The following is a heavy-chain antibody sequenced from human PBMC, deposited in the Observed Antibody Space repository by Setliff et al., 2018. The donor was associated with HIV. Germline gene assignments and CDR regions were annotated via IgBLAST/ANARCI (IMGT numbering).Heavy chain of an antibody. J-gene: IGHJ4*02. Sequence: SETLSLTCTVSGGSISSYYWSWIRQPPGKGLEWIGNIYDSESTYYNPSLKSRVTISVDTSKSQFSLRLNSVTAADTAVYYCASDISPDDGYNRLHYFDYWGQGTLVTVSS. V-gene: IGHV4-4*08. CDR3: ASDISPDDGYNRLHYFDY. CDR2: IYDSEST. CDR1: GGSISSYY. D-gene: IGHD5-12*01.